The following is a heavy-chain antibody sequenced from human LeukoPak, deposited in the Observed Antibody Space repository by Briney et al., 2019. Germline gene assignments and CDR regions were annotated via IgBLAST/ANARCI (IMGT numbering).Heavy chain of an antibody. CDR1: GFSFSIYS. D-gene: IGHD1-26*01. CDR2: ISCRNDYI. CDR3: VGWDSPGWYLGP. V-gene: IGHV3-21*01. Sequence: KPGGSLRLSCAASGFSFSIYSMNWVRQAQGKGLEWLSSISCRNDYIYYADSVKGRFTISRDNAKNSLYLQVNSLRAEDTAVYYWVGWDSPGWYLGPWGQGTLVTVSS. J-gene: IGHJ5*02.